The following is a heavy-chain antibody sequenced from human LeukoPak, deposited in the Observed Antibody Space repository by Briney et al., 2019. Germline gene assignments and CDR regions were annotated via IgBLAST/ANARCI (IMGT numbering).Heavy chain of an antibody. D-gene: IGHD2-15*01. CDR3: ARQRDCSGGSCYSDDPLYYYGMDV. Sequence: SETLSLTCTVSGGSISSYYWSWIRQPPGKELEWIGYIYYSGSTNYNPSLKSRVTISVDTSKNQFSLKLSSVTAADTAVYYCARQRDCSGGSCYSDDPLYYYGMDVWGQGTTVTVSS. CDR2: IYYSGST. V-gene: IGHV4-59*01. CDR1: GGSISSYY. J-gene: IGHJ6*02.